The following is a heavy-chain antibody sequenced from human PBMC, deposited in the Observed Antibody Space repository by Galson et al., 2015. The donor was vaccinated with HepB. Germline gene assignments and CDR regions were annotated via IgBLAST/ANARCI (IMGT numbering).Heavy chain of an antibody. D-gene: IGHD6-19*01. CDR1: GGTFSSYA. CDR2: IIPIFGTA. J-gene: IGHJ3*02. CDR3: ARDSSGIPGGAFDI. V-gene: IGHV1-69*13. Sequence: SVKVSCKASGGTFSSYAISWVRQAPGQGLEWMGGIIPIFGTANYAQKFQGRVTITADESTSTAYMELSSLRSEDTAVYYCARDSSGIPGGAFDIWGQGTMVTVSS.